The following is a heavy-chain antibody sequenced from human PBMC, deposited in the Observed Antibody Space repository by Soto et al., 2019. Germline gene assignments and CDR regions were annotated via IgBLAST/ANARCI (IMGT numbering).Heavy chain of an antibody. V-gene: IGHV3-30*04. CDR2: ISYDEIDK. J-gene: IGHJ4*02. Sequence: GGSLRLSCAASGFTFSNYTMHWVRQAPGKGLEWVALISYDEIDKYFADAVKGRFTISRDNSKNQVSLKLNSVTTADTAVYFCARDWGRSNYFDYWGQGTLVTVSS. CDR3: ARDWGRSNYFDY. D-gene: IGHD3-16*01. CDR1: GFTFSNYT.